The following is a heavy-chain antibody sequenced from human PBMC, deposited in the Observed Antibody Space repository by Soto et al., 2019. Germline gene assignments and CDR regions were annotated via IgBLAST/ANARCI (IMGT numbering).Heavy chain of an antibody. CDR1: GFTFSSYA. J-gene: IGHJ6*02. V-gene: IGHV3-23*01. Sequence: GGSLRLSCAAPGFTFSSYAMSWVRQAPGKGLEWVSAISGSGGSTYHADSVKGRFTISRDNSKNTLHLQMNSLRSEDTAVYYCARGGRYASPDYYYYYGMDVWGQGTTVTVSS. CDR3: ARGGRYASPDYYYYYGMDV. D-gene: IGHD3-16*01. CDR2: ISGSGGST.